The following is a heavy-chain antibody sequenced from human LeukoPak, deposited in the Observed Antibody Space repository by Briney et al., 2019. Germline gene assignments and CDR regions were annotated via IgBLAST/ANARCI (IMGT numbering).Heavy chain of an antibody. V-gene: IGHV1-2*02. D-gene: IGHD6-13*01. CDR3: ARDLGSSWYFGWFDP. Sequence: ASVKVSCKASGYTFTGYYMHWVRQAPGQGLEWMAWINPNSGGTNYAQKFQGRFTMTRDTSISTASMELSSLRSDDTAVYYCARDLGSSWYFGWFDPWGQGTLVTVSS. CDR1: GYTFTGYY. J-gene: IGHJ5*02. CDR2: INPNSGGT.